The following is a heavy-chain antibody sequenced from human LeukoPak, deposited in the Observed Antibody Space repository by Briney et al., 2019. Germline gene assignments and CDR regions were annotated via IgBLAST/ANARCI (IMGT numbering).Heavy chain of an antibody. CDR1: GGSISSGDFY. CDR2: IYYSGTT. CDR3: ARGPYGSGSYY. J-gene: IGHJ4*02. V-gene: IGHV4-30-4*01. D-gene: IGHD3-10*01. Sequence: SETLSLTCTVSGGSISSGDFYWSWIRQPPGKGLEWIGYIYYSGTTYYNPSLKSRVTISVDTSKNQFSLKLTSVTAADTAVYYCARGPYGSGSYYWGQGTLVTVSS.